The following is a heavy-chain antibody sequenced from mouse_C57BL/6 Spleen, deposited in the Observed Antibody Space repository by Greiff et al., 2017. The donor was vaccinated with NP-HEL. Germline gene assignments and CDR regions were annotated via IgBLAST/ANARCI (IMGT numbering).Heavy chain of an antibody. V-gene: IGHV5-16*01. CDR2: INYDGSST. CDR1: GFTFSDYY. J-gene: IGHJ1*03. Sequence: EVQLVESEGGLVQPGSSMKLSCTASGFTFSDYYMAWVRQVPEKGLEWVANINYDGSSTYYLDSLKSRFIISRDNAKNILYLQMSSLKSEDTATYYCARGRGSSWYFDVWGTGTTVTVSS. D-gene: IGHD1-1*01. CDR3: ARGRGSSWYFDV.